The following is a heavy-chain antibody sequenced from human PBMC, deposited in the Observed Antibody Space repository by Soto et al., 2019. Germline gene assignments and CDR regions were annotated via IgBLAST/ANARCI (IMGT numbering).Heavy chain of an antibody. J-gene: IGHJ5*02. V-gene: IGHV4-59*01. D-gene: IGHD1-26*01. CDR2: IYYSGST. CDR1: GGSISSYY. CDR3: ARGPTGSGNWFDP. Sequence: TSETLSLTCTVSGGSISSYYWSWIRQPPGKGLEWIGYIYYSGSTNYNPSLKSRVTISVDTSKNQFYLKLSSVTAADTAVYYCARGPTGSGNWFDPWGQGTLVTVST.